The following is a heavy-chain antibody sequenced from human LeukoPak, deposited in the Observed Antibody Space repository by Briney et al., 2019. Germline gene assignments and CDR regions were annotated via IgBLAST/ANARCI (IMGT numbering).Heavy chain of an antibody. D-gene: IGHD4-17*01. CDR2: INNDGSGT. V-gene: IGHV3-7*05. CDR3: ASKAVTYYYDY. CDR1: GFTFSSSW. J-gene: IGHJ4*02. Sequence: GGSLRLSCAASGFTFSSSWMTWVRQAPGKGLEWVANINNDGSGTYYVDSVEGRFTISRDNAKNSLFLRTNSLRAEDTAVYYCASKAVTYYYDYWGQGTLVIVSS.